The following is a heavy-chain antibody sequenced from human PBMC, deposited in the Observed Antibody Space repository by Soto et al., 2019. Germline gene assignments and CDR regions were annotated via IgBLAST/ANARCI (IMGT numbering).Heavy chain of an antibody. CDR3: ARDYFDSSDYTTNWFDP. CDR1: GDSISNSRFY. J-gene: IGHJ5*02. V-gene: IGHV4-39*01. Sequence: SETLSLTCSVSGDSISNSRFYWAWIRQPPGEGLEWIGSIYHTGNAYYNPSLKSRVTIFVDTSKNQFSLKLTSETAADTALYYCARDYFDSSDYTTNWFDPWGQGTLVTVSS. CDR2: IYHTGNA. D-gene: IGHD3-22*01.